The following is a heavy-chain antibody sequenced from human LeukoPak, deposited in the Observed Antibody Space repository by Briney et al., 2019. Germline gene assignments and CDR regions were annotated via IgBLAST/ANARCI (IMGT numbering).Heavy chain of an antibody. Sequence: PSETLSLTCTVSGGSVSSGSYYWGWIRQPPGKGLEWIGYIYYSGSTKYNPSLKSRVTISVDTSKNQFSLKLSSVTAADTAVYYCATTFGKGNYWGQGTLVTVSS. J-gene: IGHJ4*02. CDR1: GGSVSSGSYY. V-gene: IGHV4-61*01. CDR2: IYYSGST. CDR3: ATTFGKGNY. D-gene: IGHD3-16*01.